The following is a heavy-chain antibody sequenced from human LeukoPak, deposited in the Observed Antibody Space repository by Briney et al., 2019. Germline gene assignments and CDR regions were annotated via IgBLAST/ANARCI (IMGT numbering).Heavy chain of an antibody. Sequence: SETLSPTCTVSGGSISSYYWSWIRQPPGKGLEWTGYIYYSGSTNYNPSLKSRVTISVDTSKNQFSLKLSSVTAADTAVYYCARDSGSYSLRFDYWGQGTLVTVSS. CDR3: ARDSGSYSLRFDY. CDR2: IYYSGST. V-gene: IGHV4-59*01. D-gene: IGHD1-26*01. J-gene: IGHJ4*02. CDR1: GGSISSYY.